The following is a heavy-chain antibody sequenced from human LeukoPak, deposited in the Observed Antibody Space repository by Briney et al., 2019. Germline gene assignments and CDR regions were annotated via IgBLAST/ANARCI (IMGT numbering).Heavy chain of an antibody. Sequence: SQTLSLTCTVSGGSISSGVYYWSWLRQHPGKGLEWIGYIYYSGSTYYNPSLKSRVTISVDTSKNQFSLKLSSVTAADTAVYYCARGSWDGYNFDYWGQGTLVTVSS. V-gene: IGHV4-31*03. CDR3: ARGSWDGYNFDY. J-gene: IGHJ4*02. CDR2: IYYSGST. CDR1: GGSISSGVYY. D-gene: IGHD5-24*01.